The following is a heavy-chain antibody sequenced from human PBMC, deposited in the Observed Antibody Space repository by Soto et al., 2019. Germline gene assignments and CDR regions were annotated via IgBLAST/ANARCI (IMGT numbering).Heavy chain of an antibody. D-gene: IGHD6-19*01. J-gene: IGHJ4*02. CDR3: ARDSGWYYFDY. Sequence: GGSLRLSCAASGFTFSSYAMHWVRQAPGKGLEWVAVISYDGSNKYYADSVKGRFTISRDNSKNTLYLQMNSLRAEDTAVYYCARDSGWYYFDYWGQGTLVTVSS. V-gene: IGHV3-30-3*01. CDR1: GFTFSSYA. CDR2: ISYDGSNK.